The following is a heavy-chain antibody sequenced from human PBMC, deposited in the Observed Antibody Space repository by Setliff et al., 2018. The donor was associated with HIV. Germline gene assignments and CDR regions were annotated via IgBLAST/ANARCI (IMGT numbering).Heavy chain of an antibody. CDR2: THFSGST. J-gene: IGHJ6*02. D-gene: IGHD3-3*01. V-gene: IGHV4-59*01. CDR3: PRIFGDQGYYYGMDV. CDR1: VGSISSYF. Sequence: PSETLSLTCTVSVGSISSYFWGWIRQPPGKGLEWIGSTHFSGSTNYNPSLKSRGTISADTSKNQFSLKLSSVNAADTAVYYCPRIFGDQGYYYGMDVWGRGTTVTVCS.